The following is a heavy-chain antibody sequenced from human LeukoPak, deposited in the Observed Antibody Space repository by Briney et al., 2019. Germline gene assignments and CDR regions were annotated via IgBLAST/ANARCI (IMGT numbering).Heavy chain of an antibody. Sequence: PGGSLRLSCAASGFTFNNAWMNWVRQAPGKGMEWVGCIKSKAEGGTIDYAAPVKGRFTISRDDSKNTLYLQMNSLKTEDTAFYYCTTLGSITTAAMGGYWGQGTLVTVSS. J-gene: IGHJ4*02. CDR1: GFTFNNAW. CDR2: IKSKAEGGTI. CDR3: TTLGSITTAAMGGY. D-gene: IGHD2-2*01. V-gene: IGHV3-15*01.